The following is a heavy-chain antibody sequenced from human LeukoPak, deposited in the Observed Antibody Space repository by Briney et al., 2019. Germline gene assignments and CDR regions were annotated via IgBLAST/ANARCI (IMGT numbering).Heavy chain of an antibody. CDR1: GLTHCSYA. V-gene: IGHV3-30*14. CDR2: ISYDGRNK. Sequence: GRTLRLSCAASGLTHCSYAVHWVPQAPGKGLECVADISYDGRNKYYTDSAKGRYTISRDNSTNTLYLQMNSLRAEDMAVYYSARESGGSSLALDYWGEGTLVTVSS. D-gene: IGHD6-6*01. CDR3: ARESGGSSLALDY. J-gene: IGHJ4*02.